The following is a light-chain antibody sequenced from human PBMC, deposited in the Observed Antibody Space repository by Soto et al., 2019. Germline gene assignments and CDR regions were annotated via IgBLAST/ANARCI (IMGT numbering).Light chain of an antibody. V-gene: IGKV1-33*01. CDR2: DAS. Sequence: DIQMTQSPSSLSASIGDRVTITCQASQDISHFLNWFQQKPGKAPKLLIYDASNLETGVPSRFSGSGSGTDFTFTSSSLQPEDVATYYCQHFDNLPFTFGPGTKVDIK. CDR3: QHFDNLPFT. J-gene: IGKJ3*01. CDR1: QDISHF.